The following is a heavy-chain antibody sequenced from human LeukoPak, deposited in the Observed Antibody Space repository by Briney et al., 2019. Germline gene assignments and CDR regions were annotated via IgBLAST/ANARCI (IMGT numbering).Heavy chain of an antibody. CDR1: GGSISSGSYY. CDR2: VFTRGTT. J-gene: IGHJ4*02. Sequence: SETLSLTCTVSGGSISSGSYYWSWIRQPAGKRLEWLGHVFTRGTTNYNASLEGRLTISLDTARYQFSLYLSSVTAADTAMYFCARSSLAVYFDYWGQGTLVTASS. V-gene: IGHV4-61*09. D-gene: IGHD6-19*01. CDR3: ARSSLAVYFDY.